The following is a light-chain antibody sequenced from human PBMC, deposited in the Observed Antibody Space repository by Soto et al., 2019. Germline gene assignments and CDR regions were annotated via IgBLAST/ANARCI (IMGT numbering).Light chain of an antibody. CDR3: SSYAGSNSLV. Sequence: QYVLTQPPSASGSPGQSVTISCAGTGSDIAVYNYVSWYQQHPGKAPKLIIFEVSKRPSGVPDRFSGSKSGNTASLTVSGLQADDEADYYCSSYAGSNSLVFGGGTKLTVL. CDR2: EVS. CDR1: GSDIAVYNY. J-gene: IGLJ3*02. V-gene: IGLV2-8*01.